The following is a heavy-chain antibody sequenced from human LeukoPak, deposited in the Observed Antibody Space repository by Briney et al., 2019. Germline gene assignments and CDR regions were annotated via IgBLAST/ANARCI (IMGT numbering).Heavy chain of an antibody. CDR1: GFTFRSYA. V-gene: IGHV3-23*01. CDR2: LSGSGVST. CDR3: AKVEQWQYFDY. D-gene: IGHD6-19*01. J-gene: IGHJ4*02. Sequence: GGSLRLSCAASGFTFRSYAMTWVRQAPGKGLEWVSGLSGSGVSTYYADSVKGRFTISRNNSKNTLYLQMNSLRAEDTAVYYCAKVEQWQYFDYWGQGTLVTVSS.